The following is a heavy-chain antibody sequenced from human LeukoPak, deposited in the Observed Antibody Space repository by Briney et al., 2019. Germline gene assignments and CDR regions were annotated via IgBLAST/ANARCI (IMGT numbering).Heavy chain of an antibody. Sequence: SETLSLTCTVSGGSISSYYWSWIRQPPGKGLEWIGYIYYSGTTDYNPSLKSRVTISVDTSKNQFSLKLSSVTAADTAVYYCARRVSGSLYYFDYWGQGTLVTVSS. J-gene: IGHJ4*02. CDR3: ARRVSGSLYYFDY. D-gene: IGHD3-10*01. CDR2: IYYSGTT. CDR1: GGSISSYY. V-gene: IGHV4-59*08.